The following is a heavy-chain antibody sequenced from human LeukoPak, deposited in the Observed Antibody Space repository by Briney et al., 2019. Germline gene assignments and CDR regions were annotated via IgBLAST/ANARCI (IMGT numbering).Heavy chain of an antibody. J-gene: IGHJ4*02. CDR3: AKGGGMATVTPPLMDY. CDR1: GFTFSSYA. D-gene: IGHD4-17*01. Sequence: QPGGSLRLSCAASGFTFSSYAMSWVRQAPGKGLEWVAVISYDGANKYYADSVKGRFTISRDNSKNTVYLQMNSLRAEDTAVYYCAKGGGMATVTPPLMDYWGQGTLVTVSS. CDR2: ISYDGANK. V-gene: IGHV3-30*18.